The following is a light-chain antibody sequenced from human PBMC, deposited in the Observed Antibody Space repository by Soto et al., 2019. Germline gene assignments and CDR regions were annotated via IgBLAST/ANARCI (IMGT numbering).Light chain of an antibody. V-gene: IGLV2-14*01. Sequence: QSALTQPASVSGTPGQSITISCTGTSTDVGGYNYVSWYQQHPGKAPKLMINDVSNRRSGVSYRCSGSRSGNTSSLTISGLQAEDEAYYSCCEYRSSGVVFGGGTKLTVL. J-gene: IGLJ2*01. CDR3: CEYRSSGVV. CDR1: STDVGGYNY. CDR2: DVS.